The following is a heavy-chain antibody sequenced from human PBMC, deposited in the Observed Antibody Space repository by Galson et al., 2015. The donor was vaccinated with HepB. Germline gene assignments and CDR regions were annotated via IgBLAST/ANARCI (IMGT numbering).Heavy chain of an antibody. CDR3: ARLYCSGGSCYFDY. Sequence: SLRLSCAASGFTFSSYAMHWVRQAPGKGPAYVSAINTNGGSTNYASSVKGRFTISRDNSKNTLYLQMGSLRAEDMAVYYCARLYCSGGSCYFDYWGQGTLVTVSS. CDR1: GFTFSSYA. CDR2: INTNGGST. V-gene: IGHV3-64*01. J-gene: IGHJ4*02. D-gene: IGHD2-15*01.